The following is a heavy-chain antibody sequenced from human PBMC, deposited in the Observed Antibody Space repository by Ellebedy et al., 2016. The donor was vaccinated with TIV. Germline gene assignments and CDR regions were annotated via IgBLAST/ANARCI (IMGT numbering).Heavy chain of an antibody. CDR2: MNPNSGNT. Sequence: ASVKVSCXASGYTFTSYDINWVRQATGQGLEWMGWMNPNSGNTGYAQKFQGRVTMTRNTSISTAYMELSSLRSEDTAVYYCARAPFYRTNDLDYWGQGTLATVSS. CDR3: ARAPFYRTNDLDY. V-gene: IGHV1-8*01. D-gene: IGHD1-1*01. CDR1: GYTFTSYD. J-gene: IGHJ4*02.